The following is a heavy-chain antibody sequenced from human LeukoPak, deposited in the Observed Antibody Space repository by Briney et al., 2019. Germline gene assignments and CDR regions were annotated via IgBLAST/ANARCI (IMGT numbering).Heavy chain of an antibody. V-gene: IGHV3-64*04. Sequence: GGSLRLSCSASGFTFSRYALHWVRQAPGKGLEYVSGIISNGGSTNYADSVEGRFTISRDNSKNTLYLQMNSLRAEDTAVYYCARDYATDTDMVWGQGTLVTVSS. J-gene: IGHJ4*02. CDR2: IISNGGST. CDR1: GFTFSRYA. D-gene: IGHD5-18*01. CDR3: ARDYATDTDMV.